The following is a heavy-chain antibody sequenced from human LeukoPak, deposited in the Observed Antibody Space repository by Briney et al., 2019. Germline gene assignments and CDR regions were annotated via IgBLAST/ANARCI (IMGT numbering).Heavy chain of an antibody. V-gene: IGHV4-59*01. CDR3: ARTPYYMDV. J-gene: IGHJ6*03. Sequence: SETLSLTCTISGGSISSYYWSWIRQPPGKGLEWIGYIYYSGSTNYNPSLKSRVTISVDTSKNQFSLKLSSVTAADTAVYYCARTPYYMDVWGKGTTVTVSS. CDR1: GGSISSYY. CDR2: IYYSGST.